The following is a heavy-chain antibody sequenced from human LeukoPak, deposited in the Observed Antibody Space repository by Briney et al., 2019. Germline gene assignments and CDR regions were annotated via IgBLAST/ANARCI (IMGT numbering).Heavy chain of an antibody. V-gene: IGHV4-39*07. Sequence: SETLSLTCTVSGGSISSSSYYWGWIRQPPGKGLEWIGSIYYSGSTYYNPSLKSRVTISVDTSKNQFSLKLSSVTAADTAVYYCARNYIRGVKKENWFDPWGQGTLVTVSS. D-gene: IGHD3-10*01. CDR3: ARNYIRGVKKENWFDP. CDR1: GGSISSSSYY. J-gene: IGHJ5*02. CDR2: IYYSGST.